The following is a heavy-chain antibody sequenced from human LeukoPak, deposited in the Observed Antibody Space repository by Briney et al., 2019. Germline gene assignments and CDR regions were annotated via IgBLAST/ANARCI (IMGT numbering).Heavy chain of an antibody. CDR1: GDSVSSNSAA. Sequence: SQTLSLTCAISGDSVSSNSAACIWSTPSPSRPLPWLGRTYYRSKWYNDYAVSVKSRITINPDTSKNQFSLQLNSVTPEDTAVYYCARAGSHYFDYWGQGTLVTVSS. CDR3: ARAGSHYFDY. V-gene: IGHV6-1*01. CDR2: TYYRSKWYN. J-gene: IGHJ4*02.